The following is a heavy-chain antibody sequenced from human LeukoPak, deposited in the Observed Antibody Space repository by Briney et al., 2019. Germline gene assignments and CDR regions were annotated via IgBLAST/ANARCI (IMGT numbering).Heavy chain of an antibody. D-gene: IGHD6-19*01. V-gene: IGHV4-34*01. CDR1: GGSFSGYY. J-gene: IGHJ4*02. CDR3: ARLWGHSSGWYLGFDY. CDR2: INHSGST. Sequence: PSETLSLTCAVYGGSFSGYYWSWIRQPPGKGLEWIGEINHSGSTNYNPSLKSRVTISVDTSKNQFSLKLSSVTAADTAVYYCARLWGHSSGWYLGFDYWGQGTLVTVSS.